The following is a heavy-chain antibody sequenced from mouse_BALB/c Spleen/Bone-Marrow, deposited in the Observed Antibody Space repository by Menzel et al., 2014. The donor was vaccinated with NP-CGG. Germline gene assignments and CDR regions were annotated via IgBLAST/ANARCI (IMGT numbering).Heavy chain of an antibody. J-gene: IGHJ3*01. V-gene: IGHV1-69*01. Sequence: VQLQESGAELVMPGASVKMSCTASGHTFTDYWMHWVKQRPGQGLEWIGAIDTSDSYTSYNQKFKGRATLTVDESSSTAYMQPSSLTSEDSAGDNCARSDYRYDPFAYWGQGTLVTVSA. CDR1: GHTFTDYW. CDR3: ARSDYRYDPFAY. D-gene: IGHD2-14*01. CDR2: IDTSDSYT.